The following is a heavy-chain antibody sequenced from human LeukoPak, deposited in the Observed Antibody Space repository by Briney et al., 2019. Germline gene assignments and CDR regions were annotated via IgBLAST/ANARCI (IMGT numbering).Heavy chain of an antibody. Sequence: ASVKVSCKASGYTFTSYYMHWVRQAPGQGLEWMGIINPSGGSTSYAQKFQGRVTMTRDMSTSTVYMELSSLRSEDTAVYYYASSSRRGYYDFWSGYYPYALDYWGQGTLVTVSS. CDR1: GYTFTSYY. D-gene: IGHD3-3*01. V-gene: IGHV1-46*01. CDR2: INPSGGST. CDR3: ASSSRRGYYDFWSGYYPYALDY. J-gene: IGHJ4*02.